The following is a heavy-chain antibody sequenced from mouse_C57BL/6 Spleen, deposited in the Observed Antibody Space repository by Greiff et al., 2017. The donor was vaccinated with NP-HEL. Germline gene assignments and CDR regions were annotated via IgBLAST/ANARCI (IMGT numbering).Heavy chain of an antibody. CDR1: GYSFTGYY. CDR2: INPSTGGT. CDR3: ARDGSSLSYWYFDV. V-gene: IGHV1-42*01. J-gene: IGHJ1*03. D-gene: IGHD1-1*01. Sequence: EVKLEESGPELVKPGASVKISCKASGYSFTGYYMNWVKQSPEKSLEWIGEINPSTGGTTYNQKFKAKATLTVDKSSSTAYMQLKSLTSEDSAVYYCARDGSSLSYWYFDVWGTGTTVTVSS.